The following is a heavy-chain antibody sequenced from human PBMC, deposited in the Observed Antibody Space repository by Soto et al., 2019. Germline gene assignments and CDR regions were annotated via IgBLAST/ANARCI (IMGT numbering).Heavy chain of an antibody. Sequence: EVQLLESGGDLVQPGGSLRLSCAASGFTFSDYAINWVRQAPGKGLEWVSAISGGGGNTYYADSVRGRFTISRDNSKDTLYLQMNSVRVEDTGVYYCAREKSVLAAVGDLWGHGTQVTVSS. D-gene: IGHD6-13*01. CDR1: GFTFSDYA. V-gene: IGHV3-23*01. J-gene: IGHJ5*02. CDR3: AREKSVLAAVGDL. CDR2: ISGGGGNT.